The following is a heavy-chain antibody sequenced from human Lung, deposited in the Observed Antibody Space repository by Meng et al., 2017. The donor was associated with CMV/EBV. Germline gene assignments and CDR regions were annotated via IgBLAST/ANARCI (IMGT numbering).Heavy chain of an antibody. D-gene: IGHD3-3*01. CDR1: GGTFSSYA. V-gene: IGHV1-69*10. Sequence: SVXVSXXASGGTFSSYAISWVRQAPGQGLEWMGGIIPILGIANYAQKFQGRVTITADKSTSTAYMELSSLRSEDTAVYYCARDSITIFGVVTKNDYYYGMDVWGQGTTVTVSS. CDR3: ARDSITIFGVVTKNDYYYGMDV. CDR2: IIPILGIA. J-gene: IGHJ6*02.